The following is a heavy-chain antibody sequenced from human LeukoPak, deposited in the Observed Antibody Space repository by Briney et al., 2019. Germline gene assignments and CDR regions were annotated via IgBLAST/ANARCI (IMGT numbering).Heavy chain of an antibody. Sequence: SETLSLTCTVSGGTISSYYWSWIRQPPGKGLDGMGYIYYSGSTNYNPSLKSRLTISVDPSKNQFSLKLSSVTPADAAVYYCARDRSLGEQLECDYRGQGTLVTVSS. J-gene: IGHJ4*02. CDR1: GGTISSYY. V-gene: IGHV4-59*01. CDR3: ARDRSLGEQLECDY. D-gene: IGHD6-13*01. CDR2: IYYSGST.